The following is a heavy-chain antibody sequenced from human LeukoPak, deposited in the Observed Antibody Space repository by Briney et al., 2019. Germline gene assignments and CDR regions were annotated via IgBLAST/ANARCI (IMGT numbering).Heavy chain of an antibody. D-gene: IGHD3-9*01. V-gene: IGHV3-21*01. J-gene: IGHJ4*02. CDR2: ISSSSPYI. Sequence: GGSLRLSCAASGFTFSSYSMNWVRQAPGKGLEWVSSISSSSPYIYYADSLKGRFIISRDNSKNSLFLQMNSLRAEDTAVYYCARDADILTAYSFDYWGQGALVTVSS. CDR3: ARDADILTAYSFDY. CDR1: GFTFSSYS.